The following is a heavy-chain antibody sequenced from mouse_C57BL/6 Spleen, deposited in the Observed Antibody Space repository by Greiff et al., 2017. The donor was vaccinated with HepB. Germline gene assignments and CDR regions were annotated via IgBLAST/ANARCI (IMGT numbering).Heavy chain of an antibody. CDR3: ARLGTDYFDY. Sequence: VQLKESGGGLVKPGGSLKLSCAASGFTFSDYGMHWVRQAPEKGLEWVAYISSGNSTIYYADTVKGRFTISRDNAKNTLCLQLTSLRSEDTAMYYCARLGTDYFDYWGQGTTLTVSS. CDR1: GFTFSDYG. D-gene: IGHD3-3*01. V-gene: IGHV5-17*01. CDR2: ISSGNSTI. J-gene: IGHJ2*01.